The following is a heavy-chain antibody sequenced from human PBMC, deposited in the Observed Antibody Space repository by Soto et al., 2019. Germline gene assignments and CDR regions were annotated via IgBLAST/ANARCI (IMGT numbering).Heavy chain of an antibody. Sequence: EVQLLESGGGLVQPGGSLRLSCTASGFTFRSYAMGWVRQAPGKGLECVSVISAGTFTTYYADSVKGRFTISRDNSKNTLYLQMNSLRAEDTAVYYCAKNPVAALYYFDFWDQGALVTVSS. D-gene: IGHD6-19*01. CDR2: ISAGTFTT. V-gene: IGHV3-23*01. CDR3: AKNPVAALYYFDF. CDR1: GFTFRSYA. J-gene: IGHJ4*02.